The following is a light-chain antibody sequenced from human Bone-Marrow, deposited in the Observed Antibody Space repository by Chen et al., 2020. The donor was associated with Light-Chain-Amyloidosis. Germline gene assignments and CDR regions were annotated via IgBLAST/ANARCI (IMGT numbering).Light chain of an antibody. CDR1: DLPTKY. J-gene: IGLJ2*01. V-gene: IGLV3-25*03. CDR2: RDT. CDR3: QSADSSGTDEVI. Sequence: SYELTQPPSVSVSPGQTARITCSGDDLPTKYAYWYQQKPGQAPVLVVHRDTERPSGMSERFSGSSSGTTATSTISGVQAADEADYHCQSADSSGTDEVIFGGGTKLTVL.